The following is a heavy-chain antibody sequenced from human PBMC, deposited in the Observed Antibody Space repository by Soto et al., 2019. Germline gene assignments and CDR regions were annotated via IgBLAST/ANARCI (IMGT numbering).Heavy chain of an antibody. CDR1: GYSFSTYS. CDR3: AKAMRYSYGHRHPALDYYYGMDA. D-gene: IGHD5-18*01. J-gene: IGHJ6*02. CDR2: INGANGNT. Sequence: GASVKVSCKASGYSFSTYSMHWVRQAPGQGLEWMGWINGANGNTRYSQKFKDRVSISRDTPASTGYMELSSLRSEDTAVYYCAKAMRYSYGHRHPALDYYYGMDAWGQGTTVTVSS. V-gene: IGHV1-3*01.